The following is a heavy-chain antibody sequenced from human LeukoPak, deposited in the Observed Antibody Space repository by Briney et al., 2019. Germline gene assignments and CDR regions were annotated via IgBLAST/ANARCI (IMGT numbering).Heavy chain of an antibody. D-gene: IGHD3-22*01. V-gene: IGHV1-69*01. J-gene: IGHJ3*02. CDR1: GGTFSSYA. CDR3: ARGDYYDSTGYRSDAFDI. Sequence: SVKVSCKASGGTFSSYAISWVRQAPGQGHEWMGGIIPIFGTANYAQKFQGRVTITADESTSTAYMELSSLRSEDTAVYYCARGDYYDSTGYRSDAFDIWGQGTMVTVSS. CDR2: IIPIFGTA.